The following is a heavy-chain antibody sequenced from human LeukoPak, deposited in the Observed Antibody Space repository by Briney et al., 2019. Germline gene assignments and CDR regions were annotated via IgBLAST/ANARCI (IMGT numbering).Heavy chain of an antibody. D-gene: IGHD3-10*02. CDR1: GFTFNNYA. J-gene: IGHJ6*04. V-gene: IGHV3-23*01. CDR2: ISGSDAGT. Sequence: GGSLRLSCAASGFTFNNYAMSWVRQAPGKGLEWVSAISGSDAGTYYADSVKGRFTISRDNSKNTLYLQMNSLRAEDTAVYYCAELGITMIGGVWGKGTTVTISS. CDR3: AELGITMIGGV.